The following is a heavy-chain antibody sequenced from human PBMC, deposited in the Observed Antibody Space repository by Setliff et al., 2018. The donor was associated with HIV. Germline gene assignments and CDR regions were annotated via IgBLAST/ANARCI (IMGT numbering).Heavy chain of an antibody. CDR2: IYSGGST. V-gene: IGHV3-53*01. CDR1: GFTVSSNY. J-gene: IGHJ5*02. Sequence: LRLSCAASGFTVSSNYMSWVRQAPGKGLEWVSVIYSGGSTYYADSVKGRFTISRDNSKNTLYLQMNSLRAEDTAVYYCASLSSGWFDPWGQGTLVTVSS. D-gene: IGHD3-16*01. CDR3: ASLSSGWFDP.